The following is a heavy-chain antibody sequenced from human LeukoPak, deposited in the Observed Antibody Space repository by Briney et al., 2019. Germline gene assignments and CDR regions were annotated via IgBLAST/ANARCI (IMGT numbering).Heavy chain of an antibody. CDR3: ARDDCGDTCYPGGY. Sequence: ASVKVSCKASGYTLTNYVVHWVRQAPGQRPEWMGWINAGNGDTKYSQNFQGGVTITRDTSASTAYMELSSLTSEDTALYYCARDDCGDTCYPGGYWGQGTLVTVSS. CDR1: GYTLTNYV. J-gene: IGHJ4*02. V-gene: IGHV1-3*01. D-gene: IGHD2-21*01. CDR2: INAGNGDT.